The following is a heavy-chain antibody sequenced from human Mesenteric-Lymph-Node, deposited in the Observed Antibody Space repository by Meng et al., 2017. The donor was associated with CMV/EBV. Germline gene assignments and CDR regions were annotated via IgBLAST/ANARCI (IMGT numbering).Heavy chain of an antibody. CDR1: GFTSRSYA. CDR2: IRSKAYGGTT. CDR3: TRDDEYQLLYALSGY. V-gene: IGHV3-49*04. D-gene: IGHD2-2*02. Sequence: GGSLRLSCAASGFTSRSYAMSWVRQAPGKGLEWVGFIRSKAYGGTTEYAASVKGRFTISRDDSKSIAYLQMNSLKTEDTAVYYCTRDDEYQLLYALSGYWGQGTLVTVSS. J-gene: IGHJ4*02.